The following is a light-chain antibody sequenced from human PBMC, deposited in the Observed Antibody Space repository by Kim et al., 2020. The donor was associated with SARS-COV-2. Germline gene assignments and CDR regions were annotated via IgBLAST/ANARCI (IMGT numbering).Light chain of an antibody. CDR3: SSYTSSIVV. Sequence: PGQSITISCTGTSSDVGGYNFVSWYQQHPGKAPKLMIYDVSNRPSGVSNRFSGSKSGNTASLTISGLQAEDEADYYCSSYTSSIVVFGGGTKLTVL. CDR1: SSDVGGYNF. J-gene: IGLJ2*01. V-gene: IGLV2-14*03. CDR2: DVS.